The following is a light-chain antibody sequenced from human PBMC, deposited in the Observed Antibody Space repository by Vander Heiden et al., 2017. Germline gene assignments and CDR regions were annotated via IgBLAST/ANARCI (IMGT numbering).Light chain of an antibody. Sequence: SALTQPASVSGSPGQSITISCTGTSSDVGGYNYVSWYQQHPGKAPKLMIYDVINRPSGVSNRFSGSKSGNTASLTISGLQAEDEADYYCSSYTSSSTPCVFGGGTKLTVL. CDR3: SSYTSSSTPCV. CDR2: DVI. CDR1: SSDVGGYNY. J-gene: IGLJ3*02. V-gene: IGLV2-14*01.